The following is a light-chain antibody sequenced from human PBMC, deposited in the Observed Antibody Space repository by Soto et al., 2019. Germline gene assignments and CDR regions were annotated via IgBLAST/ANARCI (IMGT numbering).Light chain of an antibody. V-gene: IGKV3-20*01. J-gene: IGKJ1*01. CDR3: QQDGSSVWT. CDR1: LRITSNF. CDR2: DAS. Sequence: EIVLTQSPGTLSLSPGERATLSCRASLRITSNFLAWYQQKPGQAPRLLLYDASKRATGIPDRLSGSGSGTDLRLTIRRLEPEDSGVYYLQQDGSSVWTFGQGTRVETK.